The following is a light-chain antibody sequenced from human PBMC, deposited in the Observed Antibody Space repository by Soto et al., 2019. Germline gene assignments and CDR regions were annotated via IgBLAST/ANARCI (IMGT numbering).Light chain of an antibody. Sequence: EIVMTQSPATLSVSPGERATLSCRASESIRSSLAWYQLRPGQAPRLLIYGASTRATGIPARFSGSGSGTEFTLTISSRQSEDFAVLYCQQYYNWRYTFGQGTKLEIK. V-gene: IGKV3-15*01. CDR1: ESIRSS. CDR3: QQYYNWRYT. CDR2: GAS. J-gene: IGKJ2*01.